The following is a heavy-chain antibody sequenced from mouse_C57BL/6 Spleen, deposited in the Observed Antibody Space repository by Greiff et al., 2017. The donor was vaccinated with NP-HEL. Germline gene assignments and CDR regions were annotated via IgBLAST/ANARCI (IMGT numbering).Heavy chain of an antibody. D-gene: IGHD2-3*01. V-gene: IGHV1-69*01. CDR2: IDPSVSYT. J-gene: IGHJ1*03. CDR1: GYTFTSYW. CDR3: ARNGVDDGSPYWYFDV. Sequence: VKLQQPGAELVMPGASVKLSCKASGYTFTSYWMHWVKPRPGQGLEWIGEIDPSVSYTNYNQKFKGKSTLTVDKSSSTAYMQLSSLTSEDSAVYYCARNGVDDGSPYWYFDVWGTGTTVTVSS.